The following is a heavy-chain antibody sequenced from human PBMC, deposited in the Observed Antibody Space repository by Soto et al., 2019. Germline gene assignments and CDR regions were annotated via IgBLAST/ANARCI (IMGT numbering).Heavy chain of an antibody. CDR3: ARDRGQRIAVAENWFDP. CDR2: ISSSSSTI. V-gene: IGHV3-48*01. J-gene: IGHJ5*02. CDR1: GFTFSSYS. D-gene: IGHD6-19*01. Sequence: GGSLRLSCAASGFTFSSYSMNWVRQAPGKGLEWVSYISSSSSTIYYADSVKGRFTISRDNAKNSLYLQMNSLRAEDTAVYYCARDRGQRIAVAENWFDPWGQGTLVTVSS.